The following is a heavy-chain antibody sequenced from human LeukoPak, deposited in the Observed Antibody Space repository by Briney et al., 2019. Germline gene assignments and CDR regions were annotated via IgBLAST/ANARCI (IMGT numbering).Heavy chain of an antibody. J-gene: IGHJ1*01. CDR2: IYYSGST. CDR1: GGSISSSSYY. CDR3: ARDFSPSVVAATRFQH. Sequence: SETLSLTYTVSGGSISSSSYYWGWIRQPPGKGLERIGSIYYSGSTYYNPSLKSRVTISVDTSKNQFSLKLSSVTAADTAVYYCARDFSPSVVAATRFQHWGQGTLVTVSS. V-gene: IGHV4-39*07. D-gene: IGHD2-15*01.